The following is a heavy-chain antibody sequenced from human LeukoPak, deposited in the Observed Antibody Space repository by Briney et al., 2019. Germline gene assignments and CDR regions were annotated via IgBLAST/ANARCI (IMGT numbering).Heavy chain of an antibody. D-gene: IGHD6-6*01. CDR3: ARGLEYSSSASFDY. CDR1: GGSISSSSYY. Sequence: SETLSLTCTVSGGSISSSSYYWGWIRQPPGKGLEWIGSIYYSGSTYYNPSLKSRVTISVDTSKNQFSLKLSSVTAADTAVHYCARGLEYSSSASFDYWGQGTLVTVSS. CDR2: IYYSGST. V-gene: IGHV4-39*07. J-gene: IGHJ4*02.